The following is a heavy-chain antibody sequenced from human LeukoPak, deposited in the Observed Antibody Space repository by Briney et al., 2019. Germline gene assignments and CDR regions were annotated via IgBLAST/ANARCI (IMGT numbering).Heavy chain of an antibody. CDR2: IIPILGIT. D-gene: IGHD3-10*01. V-gene: IGHV1-69*04. CDR3: ARDGMVRGIIDYNGMDV. J-gene: IGHJ6*02. Sequence: SVKVSCKASGGTFSNYAISWVRQAPGQELEWMGRIIPILGITDYAQKFPGRFTITADISTSTVYMELSSLRSEDTAVFYCARDGMVRGIIDYNGMDVWGQGTTITVSS. CDR1: GGTFSNYA.